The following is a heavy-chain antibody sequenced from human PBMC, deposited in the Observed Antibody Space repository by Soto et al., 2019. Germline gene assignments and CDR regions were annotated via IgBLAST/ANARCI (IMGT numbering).Heavy chain of an antibody. J-gene: IGHJ4*02. V-gene: IGHV3-23*01. Sequence: GGSLRLSCAASGFTFSSYSMCWVRQAPGKVLEWVSAISGSGDATYYADSVRGRFIISRDNSQNTLYLHMNSLRAEDMAKYYCTLYCSGRTCSGHWGQGTLVTVSS. D-gene: IGHD2-15*01. CDR1: GFTFSSYS. CDR2: ISGSGDAT. CDR3: TLYCSGRTCSGH.